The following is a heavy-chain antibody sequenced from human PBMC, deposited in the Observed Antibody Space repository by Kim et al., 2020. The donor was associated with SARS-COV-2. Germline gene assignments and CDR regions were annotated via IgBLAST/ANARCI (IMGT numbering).Heavy chain of an antibody. V-gene: IGHV4-39*01. CDR3: ARQKGGTYSGVDP. J-gene: IGHJ5*02. CDR1: TGSISSSSYF. D-gene: IGHD2-15*01. Sequence: SETLSLTCTVSTGSISSSSYFWVWIRQPQGKGLEWIGTIYYSGSTSYNPSLKSRVTISVDTSTNHIALKLSSVTAADTAVEYCARQKGGTYSGVDPSGQG. CDR2: IYYSGST.